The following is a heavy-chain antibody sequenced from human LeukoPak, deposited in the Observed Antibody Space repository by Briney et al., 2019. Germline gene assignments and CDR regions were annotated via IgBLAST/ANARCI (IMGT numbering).Heavy chain of an antibody. CDR3: ARRRYSSSSGWFDP. CDR2: IYYSGST. D-gene: IGHD6-6*01. Sequence: SETLSLTCTVSGGSISSSSYYWGWIRQPPGKGLEWIGSIYYSGSTYYNPSLKSRVTISVDTSKNQFSLKLSSVTAADTAVYYCARRRYSSSSGWFDPWGHGTLVTVSS. J-gene: IGHJ5*02. CDR1: GGSISSSSYY. V-gene: IGHV4-39*01.